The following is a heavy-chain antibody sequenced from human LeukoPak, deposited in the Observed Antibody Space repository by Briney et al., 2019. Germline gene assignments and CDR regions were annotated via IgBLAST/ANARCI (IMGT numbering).Heavy chain of an antibody. D-gene: IGHD3-10*01. J-gene: IGHJ4*02. CDR3: ARDAKYYYGSRTFFFYEH. Sequence: PSETLSLTCTVSGGSFTTYYWSWIRQPAGRGLEWIGHIDSSRTTNYNPSLKSRVTMSTDPSKNQFSLKLSSMTAADTAIYYCARDAKYYYGSRTFFFYEHWGQGTLLTVSS. CDR2: IDSSRTT. CDR1: GGSFTTYY. V-gene: IGHV4-4*07.